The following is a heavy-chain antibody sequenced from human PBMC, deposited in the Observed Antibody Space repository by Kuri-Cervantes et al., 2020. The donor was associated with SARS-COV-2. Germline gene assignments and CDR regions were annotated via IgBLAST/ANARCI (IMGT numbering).Heavy chain of an antibody. CDR3: AKESWYEEPRLGYFDL. D-gene: IGHD2-15*01. CDR2: ISWNSGSI. V-gene: IGHV3-9*01. J-gene: IGHJ2*01. CDR1: GFTFDDYA. Sequence: LSLTCAASGFTFDDYAMLWVRQAPGKGLEGVPGISWNSGSIGFADAVKGRFTISRDNAKNSLYLQMNSLRAEDTALYYCAKESWYEEPRLGYFDLWGRGTLVTVSS.